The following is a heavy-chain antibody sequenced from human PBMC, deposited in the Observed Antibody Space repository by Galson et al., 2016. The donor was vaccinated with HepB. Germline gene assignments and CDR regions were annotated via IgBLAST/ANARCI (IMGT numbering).Heavy chain of an antibody. Sequence: SLRLSCAASGFTFSSYGMHWVRQAPGKGLEWVAVIWYDGSNKYYADSVKGRFTISRDNSKNTLYLQMNSLRAEDTAVYYCARGLVDSFTLYYFDCWGQGTLVTVSS. CDR2: IWYDGSNK. CDR3: ARGLVDSFTLYYFDC. V-gene: IGHV3-33*01. D-gene: IGHD2-15*01. CDR1: GFTFSSYG. J-gene: IGHJ4*02.